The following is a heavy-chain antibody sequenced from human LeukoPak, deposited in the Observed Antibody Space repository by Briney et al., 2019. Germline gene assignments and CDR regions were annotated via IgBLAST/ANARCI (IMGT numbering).Heavy chain of an antibody. Sequence: ASVKVSCKASGGTFSSYAISWVRQAPGQGLEWMGGIIPIFGTANYAQKFQGRVTITADESTSTAYMELSSLRSEDTAVYYCASAERITIFGVVTPGYYYYMDVWGTGTTVTVSS. CDR2: IIPIFGTA. CDR3: ASAERITIFGVVTPGYYYYMDV. CDR1: GGTFSSYA. J-gene: IGHJ6*03. D-gene: IGHD3-3*01. V-gene: IGHV1-69*13.